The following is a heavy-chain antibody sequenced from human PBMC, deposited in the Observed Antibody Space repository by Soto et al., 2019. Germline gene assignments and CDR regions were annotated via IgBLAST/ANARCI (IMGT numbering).Heavy chain of an antibody. Sequence: PGESLKISCQGSGYSFTSYWIGWVRQMPGKGLEWMGIIYPGDSDTRYSPSFQGQVTISADKSISTAYLQWSSLKASDTAMYYCARPHYGDYAIGAFDYWGQGTLVTVSS. CDR1: GYSFTSYW. CDR2: IYPGDSDT. J-gene: IGHJ4*02. D-gene: IGHD4-17*01. V-gene: IGHV5-51*01. CDR3: ARPHYGDYAIGAFDY.